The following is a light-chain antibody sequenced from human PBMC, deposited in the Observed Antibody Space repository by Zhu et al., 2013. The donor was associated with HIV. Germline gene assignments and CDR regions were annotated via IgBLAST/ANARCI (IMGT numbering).Light chain of an antibody. Sequence: QSVLTQPPSASGTPGQRVTISCSGSSSNIGSNTVNWYQQLPGTAPKLLIYSDNQRPSGVPDRFSGSKSGASASLAISGLRSEDEADYYCATWDDSLIDVIFGGGTHLTVL. CDR1: SSNIGSNT. V-gene: IGLV1-44*01. CDR3: ATWDDSLIDVI. CDR2: SDN. J-gene: IGLJ2*01.